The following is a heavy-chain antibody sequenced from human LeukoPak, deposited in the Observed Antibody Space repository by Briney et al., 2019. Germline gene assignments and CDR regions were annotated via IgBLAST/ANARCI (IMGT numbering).Heavy chain of an antibody. J-gene: IGHJ5*02. Sequence: SETLCLTCTVSGGSISSYYWSWIRQPPGKGLECFGYIYYSGSTNYNPSLKSRVTISVDTSKNQFSLKLSSVTAADTAVYYCARLRGVSSFNWFDPWGQGTLVTVSS. D-gene: IGHD6-13*01. CDR1: GGSISSYY. CDR3: ARLRGVSSFNWFDP. V-gene: IGHV4-59*08. CDR2: IYYSGST.